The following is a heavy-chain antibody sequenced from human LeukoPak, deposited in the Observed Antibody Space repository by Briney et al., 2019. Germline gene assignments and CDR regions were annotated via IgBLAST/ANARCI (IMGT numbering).Heavy chain of an antibody. J-gene: IGHJ4*02. CDR3: ARHGGFFQDY. Sequence: SETLSLTCAAYGESSSNYYWSWIRQTPGQGLEWIGQIHQSGHTVYNPSLESRVTISIDTSKQQFSLNLISVTAADTAVYFCARHGGFFQDYWGQGTLVTVSS. V-gene: IGHV4-34*01. CDR1: GESSSNYY. D-gene: IGHD3-16*01. CDR2: IHQSGHT.